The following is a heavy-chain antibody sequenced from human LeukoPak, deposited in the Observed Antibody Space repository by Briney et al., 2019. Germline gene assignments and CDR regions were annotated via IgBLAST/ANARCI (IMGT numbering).Heavy chain of an antibody. Sequence: SVKVSCKTPEGTFNNYAITWVRQATGQGLEWMGVFIPIFGTANYAQKFQGRVTITADKSTSTAFLELSSLTSDDTAIYYCARDAFLGAVAGRRADYWGQGTLVTVSS. J-gene: IGHJ4*02. D-gene: IGHD6-19*01. CDR1: EGTFNNYA. CDR2: FIPIFGTA. V-gene: IGHV1-69*06. CDR3: ARDAFLGAVAGRRADY.